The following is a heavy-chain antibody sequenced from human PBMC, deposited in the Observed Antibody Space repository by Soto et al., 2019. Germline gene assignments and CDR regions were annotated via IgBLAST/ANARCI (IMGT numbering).Heavy chain of an antibody. CDR1: GYTFTTYG. J-gene: IGHJ3*02. CDR3: AREGGGLAADCCDSSGYPEAFEI. V-gene: IGHV1-18*01. CDR2: ISAYNGNT. Sequence: QVQLVQSGAEVKKPGASVKVSCKASGYTFTTYGISWVRQAPGQGLEWMGWISAYNGNTNYAQKLQGRVTMTTDTPXSXPYMELRSPRSDGTAVYYCAREGGGLAADCCDSSGYPEAFEIWGQGTMVTVSS. D-gene: IGHD3-22*01.